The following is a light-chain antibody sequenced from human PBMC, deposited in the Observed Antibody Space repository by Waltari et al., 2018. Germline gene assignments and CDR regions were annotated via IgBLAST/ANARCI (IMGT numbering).Light chain of an antibody. CDR2: KND. J-gene: IGLJ3*02. V-gene: IGLV1-44*01. CDR1: TSNIGQST. Sequence: QSVLTPPPSASGTPGQTVTISCSGHTSNIGQSTVSWYQQVPGTAPKLLIYKNDERPSGVPGRFSGSKSGTSASLAISGLQSDDDSDYFCATWDVTLNGVVFGGGTRLTVL. CDR3: ATWDVTLNGVV.